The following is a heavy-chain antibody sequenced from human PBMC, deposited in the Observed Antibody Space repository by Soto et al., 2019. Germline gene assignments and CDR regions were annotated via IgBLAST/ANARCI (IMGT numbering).Heavy chain of an antibody. CDR3: AREGDYSNYFDY. CDR2: ISYDGSSK. V-gene: IGHV3-30*04. D-gene: IGHD4-4*01. J-gene: IGHJ4*02. Sequence: QVQLVESGGDVVQPGRSLRLSCAASHFSFSSSPMNWVRQARGKGLEWVATISYDGSSKHYAESVEGRFTVSRDNSKNTLILQVNSMRVEDTAVYYCAREGDYSNYFDYWGQGTLVTVSS. CDR1: HFSFSSSP.